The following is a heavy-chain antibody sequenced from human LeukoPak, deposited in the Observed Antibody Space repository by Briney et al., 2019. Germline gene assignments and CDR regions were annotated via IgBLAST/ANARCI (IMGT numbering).Heavy chain of an antibody. V-gene: IGHV5-51*01. CDR1: GYSFTSYW. Sequence: KCGESLKISCKGSGYSFTSYWIGWVRQMPGKGLEWMGIIYPGDSDTRYSPSFQGQVTISADRSISTAYLQWSSLKASDTAKYYCARQGSYDFWSGYSYYYYYGMDVWGQGTTVTVSS. CDR2: IYPGDSDT. D-gene: IGHD3-3*01. CDR3: ARQGSYDFWSGYSYYYYYGMDV. J-gene: IGHJ6*02.